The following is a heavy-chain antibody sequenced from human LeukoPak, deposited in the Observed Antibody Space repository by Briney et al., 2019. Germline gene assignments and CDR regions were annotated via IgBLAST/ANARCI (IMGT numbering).Heavy chain of an antibody. Sequence: GGSLRLSCAASGFTFSWYWMSWVRQAPGKGLEWVANIKQDGSEKNYVDSVKGRFTVSRDNAKNSLYLQMNSLRAEDTAAYFCARGPNYYYGAGSYYNPSDYWAREPWSPSPQ. CDR2: IKQDGSEK. CDR3: ARGPNYYYGAGSYYNPSDY. J-gene: IGHJ4*02. V-gene: IGHV3-7*04. CDR1: GFTFSWYW. D-gene: IGHD3-10*01.